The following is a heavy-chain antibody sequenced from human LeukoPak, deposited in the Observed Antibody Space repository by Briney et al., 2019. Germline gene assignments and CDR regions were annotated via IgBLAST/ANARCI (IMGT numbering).Heavy chain of an antibody. V-gene: IGHV3-30*02. CDR1: GFTLSIYG. Sequence: GGSLRLSCAASGFTLSIYGMHRVRQAPGRALEGGAFIRYDGSNKYYADSVKGRFTISRDNSKNTLYLQMNSLRAEDTAVYYCAKDQVPYYYYYMDVWGKGTTVTISS. CDR3: AKDQVPYYYYYMDV. J-gene: IGHJ6*03. CDR2: IRYDGSNK. D-gene: IGHD4/OR15-4a*01.